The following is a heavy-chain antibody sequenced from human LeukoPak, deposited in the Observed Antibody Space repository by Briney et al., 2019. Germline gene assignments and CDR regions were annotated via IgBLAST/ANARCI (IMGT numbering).Heavy chain of an antibody. Sequence: AGGSLRLSCAASGFTLSSYLMHWVRQAPGKGLVWVSRIENDGSTTTYADSVKGRFTTSRDNAKNTLYLQMNSLRAEDTAVYYCARGGYSAGFDIWGQRTMVTVSS. J-gene: IGHJ3*02. CDR1: GFTLSSYL. V-gene: IGHV3-74*01. CDR2: IENDGSTT. D-gene: IGHD3-16*02. CDR3: ARGGYSAGFDI.